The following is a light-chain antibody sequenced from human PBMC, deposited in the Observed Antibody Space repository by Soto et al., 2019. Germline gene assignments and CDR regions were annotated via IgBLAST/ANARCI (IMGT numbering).Light chain of an antibody. CDR3: QQYGSSPPIT. Sequence: EIVLTQSPCTLSLSPAETTTLSCRARQSVTVNYLAWYQQKPGHAPRLLIYGSSSRATDIPDRFSGSGCGTDFTLTISRLEPEDFAVYYCQQYGSSPPITFGQGTRLEIK. J-gene: IGKJ5*01. V-gene: IGKV3-20*01. CDR2: GSS. CDR1: QSVTVNY.